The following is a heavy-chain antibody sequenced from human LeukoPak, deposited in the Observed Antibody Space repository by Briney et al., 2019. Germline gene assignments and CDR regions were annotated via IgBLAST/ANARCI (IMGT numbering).Heavy chain of an antibody. CDR2: MNPNSGNT. D-gene: IGHD6-13*01. J-gene: IGHJ4*02. CDR3: ARAGARSSTP. Sequence: GASVKVSCKASGYTFTTYDINWVRQATGQGLEWMGWMNPNSGNTGYAQKLQGRVTMTTDTSTSTAYMELRSLRSDDTAVYYCARAGARSSTPWGQGTLVTVSS. V-gene: IGHV1-8*01. CDR1: GYTFTTYD.